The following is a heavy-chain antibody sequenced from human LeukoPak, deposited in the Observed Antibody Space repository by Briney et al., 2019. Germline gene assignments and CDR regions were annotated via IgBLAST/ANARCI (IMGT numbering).Heavy chain of an antibody. CDR2: ITGSGGST. Sequence: GGSLRLSCAASGFTFNNYAMSWVRRAPGKGLEWVLTITGSGGSTYYADSVKGRFTISRDNSKNTLYLQMNTLRAEDTAVYYCARHGAYDDSSGYYFGPEFDYWGQGTLVTVSS. V-gene: IGHV3-23*01. CDR3: ARHGAYDDSSGYYFGPEFDY. D-gene: IGHD3-22*01. CDR1: GFTFNNYA. J-gene: IGHJ4*02.